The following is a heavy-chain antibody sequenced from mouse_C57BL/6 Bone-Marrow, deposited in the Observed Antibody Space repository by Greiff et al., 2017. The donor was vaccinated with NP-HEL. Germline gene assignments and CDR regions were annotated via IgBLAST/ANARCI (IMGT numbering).Heavy chain of an antibody. CDR3: ARYYYGSSSFYY. CDR1: GYTFTSYL. D-gene: IGHD1-1*01. V-gene: IGHV1-72*01. CDR2: IDPNSGGT. J-gene: IGHJ2*01. Sequence: VQLQQPGAELVKPGASVKLSCKASGYTFTSYLMHWVKQRPGRGREWIGRIDPNSGGTTYNEKFKSKATLTVDKPSSTAYMQLNSLTSEDSAVYYGARYYYGSSSFYYWGQGTPLTVSS.